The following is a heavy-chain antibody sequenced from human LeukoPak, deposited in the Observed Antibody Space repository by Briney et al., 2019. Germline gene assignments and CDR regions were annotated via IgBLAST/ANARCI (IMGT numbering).Heavy chain of an antibody. V-gene: IGHV3-7*01. CDR1: GFTFSTYA. J-gene: IGHJ4*02. CDR3: ARARGSYSLDY. Sequence: GGSLRLSCAASGFTFSTYAMTWVRQAPGKGLEWVANIKQDGSEKYYVDSVKGRLTISRDNAKNSLYLQMNSLRAEDTAVYYCARARGSYSLDYWGQGTLVTVSS. D-gene: IGHD1-26*01. CDR2: IKQDGSEK.